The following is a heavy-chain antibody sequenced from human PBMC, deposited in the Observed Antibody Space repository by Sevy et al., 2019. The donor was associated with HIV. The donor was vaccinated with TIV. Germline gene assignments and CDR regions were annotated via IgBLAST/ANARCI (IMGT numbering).Heavy chain of an antibody. CDR1: GFTFSTYA. D-gene: IGHD2-15*01. J-gene: IGHJ6*02. Sequence: GGSLRLSCAASGFTFSTYAMSWVRQAPGKGLEWVSAISGSGGSTYYADSLKGRFTIFRDNSKNTLSLQMNSLGAEDTAVYYCAKGDRTFYGLDVWGQGTTVTVSS. V-gene: IGHV3-23*01. CDR2: ISGSGGST. CDR3: AKGDRTFYGLDV.